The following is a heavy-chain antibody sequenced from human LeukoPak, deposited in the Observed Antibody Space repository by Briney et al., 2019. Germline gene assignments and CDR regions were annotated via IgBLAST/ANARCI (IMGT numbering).Heavy chain of an antibody. Sequence: PGGSLRLSCAATGFTFSSYSLTWVRQAPGKGLERVSYISPSSSSMYYADSVMGRFTISRDNARNSLYLQMNSLSAEDTALYYCARDAASGNNWFDPWGQGTLVTVSS. CDR2: ISPSSSSM. CDR3: ARDAASGNNWFDP. D-gene: IGHD3-3*01. CDR1: GFTFSSYS. V-gene: IGHV3-48*01. J-gene: IGHJ5*02.